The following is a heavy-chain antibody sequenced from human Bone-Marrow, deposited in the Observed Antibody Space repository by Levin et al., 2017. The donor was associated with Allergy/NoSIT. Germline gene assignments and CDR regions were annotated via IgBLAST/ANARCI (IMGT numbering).Heavy chain of an antibody. Sequence: SGGSLRLSCTPSGFTFGDDAVSWVRQAPGKGPEWLSFIRSKSKGGTIAYAASVEGRFTISRDDSKSIAYLQMDSLKTEDTAVYFCAKTRSNSGSPHLWGQGTLVTVSS. D-gene: IGHD3-10*01. CDR1: GFTFGDDA. J-gene: IGHJ5*02. V-gene: IGHV3-49*04. CDR2: IRSKSKGGTI. CDR3: AKTRSNSGSPHL.